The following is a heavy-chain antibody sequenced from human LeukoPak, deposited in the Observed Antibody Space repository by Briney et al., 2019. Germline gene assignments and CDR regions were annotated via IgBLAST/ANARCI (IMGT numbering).Heavy chain of an antibody. V-gene: IGHV4-59*12. Sequence: PGGSLRLSCAASGFTFSSYDMNWVRQAPGKGLEWVGHMYYRGNTFYNPSLKSRVTISVDTSKNQFSLKLRSVTAADTAVYYCARLYGNYQNYFDYWGQGTLVTVSS. CDR1: GFTFSSYD. CDR2: MYYRGNT. CDR3: ARLYGNYQNYFDY. D-gene: IGHD1-7*01. J-gene: IGHJ4*02.